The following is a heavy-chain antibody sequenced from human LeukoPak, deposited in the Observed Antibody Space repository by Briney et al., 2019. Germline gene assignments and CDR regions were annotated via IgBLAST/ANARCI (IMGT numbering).Heavy chain of an antibody. CDR2: IIPILGTA. CDR3: AHVDIVATVLGGLDY. D-gene: IGHD5-12*01. Sequence: SVKVSCKASGGTFSSYAISWVRQAPGQGLEWMGGIIPILGTANYAQKFQGRVTITADKSTSTAYMELSSLRSEDTAVYYCAHVDIVATVLGGLDYWGQGTLVTVSS. J-gene: IGHJ4*02. CDR1: GGTFSSYA. V-gene: IGHV1-69*10.